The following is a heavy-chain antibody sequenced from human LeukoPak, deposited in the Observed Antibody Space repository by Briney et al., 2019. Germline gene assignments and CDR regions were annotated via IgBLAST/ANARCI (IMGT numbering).Heavy chain of an antibody. CDR3: AELGITMIGGV. Sequence: PGGSLRLSCAASGFSFRSYNMNWVRQAPGKGLEWVSYISSDTNTIYYADSVRGRFTISRDNAKMSLYLQMNSLRAEDTAVYYCAELGITMIGGVWGKGTTVTISS. D-gene: IGHD3-10*02. J-gene: IGHJ6*04. CDR2: ISSDTNTI. V-gene: IGHV3-48*04. CDR1: GFSFRSYN.